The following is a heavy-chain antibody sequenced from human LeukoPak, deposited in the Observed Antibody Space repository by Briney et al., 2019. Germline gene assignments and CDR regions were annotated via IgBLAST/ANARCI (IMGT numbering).Heavy chain of an antibody. Sequence: PGRSLRLSCTASGFTFGDYAMSWFRQAPGKGLEWVGFTRSKAYGGTTEYAASVKGRFTISRHDSKSIAYLQMNSLKTEDTAVYYCTRDRSSTYYDILTGYSFDYWGQGTLVTVSS. CDR1: GFTFGDYA. D-gene: IGHD3-9*01. CDR2: TRSKAYGGTT. CDR3: TRDRSSTYYDILTGYSFDY. J-gene: IGHJ4*02. V-gene: IGHV3-49*03.